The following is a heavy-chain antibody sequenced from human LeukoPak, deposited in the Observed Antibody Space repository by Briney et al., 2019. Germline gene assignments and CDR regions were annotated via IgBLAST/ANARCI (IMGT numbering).Heavy chain of an antibody. D-gene: IGHD4-17*01. CDR2: ISGSAGST. J-gene: IGHJ6*02. Sequence: GGSLRLSCAASGFTVSGNYMSWVRQAPGKGLEWVSGISGSAGSTYYADSVKGRFTISRDNSKNTLYLQMNSLRAEDTAVYYCAKGDGDYAYYYYYSMDVWGQGTTVTVSS. CDR3: AKGDGDYAYYYYYSMDV. V-gene: IGHV3-23*01. CDR1: GFTVSGNY.